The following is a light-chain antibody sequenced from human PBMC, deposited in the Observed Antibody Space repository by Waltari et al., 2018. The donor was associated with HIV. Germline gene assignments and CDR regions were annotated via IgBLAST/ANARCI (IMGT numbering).Light chain of an antibody. CDR2: EVT. CDR3: SYTGTNSLH. CDR1: SSDVGCYDC. J-gene: IGLJ2*01. V-gene: IGLV2-14*01. Sequence: QSALTQPASVSGSPGQSLTISCTGASSDVGCYDCISWYQQHPGKATRLIIYEVTNRPSGVSNRFFGSKSANTASLTISGLQADDEADYYCSYTGTNSLHFGGGTKVTVL.